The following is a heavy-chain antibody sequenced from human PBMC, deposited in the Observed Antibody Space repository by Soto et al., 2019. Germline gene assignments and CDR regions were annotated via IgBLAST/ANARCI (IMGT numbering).Heavy chain of an antibody. CDR2: IIPIFGTA. Sequence: QVQLVQSGAEVKKPGSSVKVSCKASGGTFSSYAIRWVRQAPGQGLEWMGGIIPIFGTANYAQKFQGRVTITADESTSTAYMELSSLRSEDTAVYYCVLYPNWILNWFDPWCQGTLVTVSS. CDR3: VLYPNWILNWFDP. J-gene: IGHJ5*02. V-gene: IGHV1-69*01. CDR1: GGTFSSYA. D-gene: IGHD1-1*01.